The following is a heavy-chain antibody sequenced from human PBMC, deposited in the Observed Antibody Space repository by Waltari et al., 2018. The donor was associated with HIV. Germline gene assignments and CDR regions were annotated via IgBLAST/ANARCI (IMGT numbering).Heavy chain of an antibody. CDR2: IIPIFGTA. V-gene: IGHV1-69*01. CDR1: GGTFSSYP. Sequence: QVQLVQSGAEVKKPGSSVKVSCKAPGGTFSSYPIRWVRQAPGQGLEWMGGIIPIFGTANYAQKFQGRVTITADESTSTAYMELSSLRSEDTAVYYCARDRGDGYYYYYGMDVWGQGTTVTVSS. J-gene: IGHJ6*02. D-gene: IGHD2-21*02. CDR3: ARDRGDGYYYYYGMDV.